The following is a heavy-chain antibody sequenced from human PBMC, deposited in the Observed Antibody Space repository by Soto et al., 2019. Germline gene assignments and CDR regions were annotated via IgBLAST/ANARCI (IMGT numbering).Heavy chain of an antibody. CDR3: ASKGAGGLFDY. J-gene: IGHJ4*02. D-gene: IGHD1-26*01. CDR1: GGSISSSSYY. Sequence: SETLSLTCTVSGGSISSSSYYWGWIRQPPGKGLEWIGSIYYSGSTYYNPSLKSRVTISVDTSKNQFSLKLSSVTAADTAVYYCASKGAGGLFDYWGQGTLVTVSS. V-gene: IGHV4-39*01. CDR2: IYYSGST.